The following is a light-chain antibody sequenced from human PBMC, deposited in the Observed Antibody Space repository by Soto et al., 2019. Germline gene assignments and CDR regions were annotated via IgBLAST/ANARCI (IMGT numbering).Light chain of an antibody. Sequence: DIQMTQSPSSVSASVGDRVTITCRASQGISTWVAWYQQKPGKAPKLLIYIASTLQSGVPSRFSGSGSGTDFTLTISSLQPEDFATYYCKQSKRFTLTFGGGTKVEIK. CDR1: QGISTW. CDR3: KQSKRFTLT. V-gene: IGKV1-12*01. CDR2: IAS. J-gene: IGKJ4*01.